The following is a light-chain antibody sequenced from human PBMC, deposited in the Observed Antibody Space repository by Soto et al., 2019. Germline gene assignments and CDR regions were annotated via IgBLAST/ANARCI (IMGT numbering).Light chain of an antibody. J-gene: IGLJ3*02. Sequence: QSALTQPASVSGSPGQSITISCTGTSSDVGGYNYVSWYQQKPGKAPQVIIYDVTNRPSGVSNRFSGSKSGNTASLTISGLQAEDEADYYCFSYTRSTARVFGGGTQLTVL. CDR1: SSDVGGYNY. CDR3: FSYTRSTARV. V-gene: IGLV2-14*01. CDR2: DVT.